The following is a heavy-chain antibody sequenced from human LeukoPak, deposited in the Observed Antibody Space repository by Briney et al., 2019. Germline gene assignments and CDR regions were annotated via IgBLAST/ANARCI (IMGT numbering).Heavy chain of an antibody. J-gene: IGHJ4*02. CDR3: ARDLSAAYDF. D-gene: IGHD2-21*01. CDR2: INSDTNIT. V-gene: IGHV3-48*01. Sequence: GGSLRLSCVASGFSFSSYPMNWVRQAPGKGLEWVSHINSDTNITPYTASVSGRFTISRDNSKNTLYLQMDNLRVDDTAVYYCARDLSAAYDFWGQGILVTVSS. CDR1: GFSFSSYP.